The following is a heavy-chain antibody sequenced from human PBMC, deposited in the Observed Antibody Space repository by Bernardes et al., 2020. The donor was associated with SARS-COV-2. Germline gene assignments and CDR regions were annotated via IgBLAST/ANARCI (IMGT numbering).Heavy chain of an antibody. V-gene: IGHV3-74*01. Sequence: GGSLRLSCIVSGFKFEEFGLSWVRQAPGKGLVWVSRIDNYGSTINYADSVKGRFTISRDNSRNTLYLQMNNLRAEDTAVYYCAIDVAGEHSTWGQGTLVTVSS. CDR1: GFKFEEFG. CDR3: AIDVAGEHST. CDR2: IDNYGSTI. J-gene: IGHJ5*02. D-gene: IGHD3-16*01.